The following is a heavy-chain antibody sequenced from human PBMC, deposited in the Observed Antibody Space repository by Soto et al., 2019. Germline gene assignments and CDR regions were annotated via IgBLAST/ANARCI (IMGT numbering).Heavy chain of an antibody. Sequence: GGPVEVVCKASWYTLYGSYMPWVLQAPGQRLEWMGWINPNSGGTNYAQKFQGWVTMTRDTSISTAYMELSRLRSDDTAVYYCARSLWFGVTRLYNWFDPWGQGTLVTVSS. V-gene: IGHV1-2*04. CDR3: ARSLWFGVTRLYNWFDP. J-gene: IGHJ5*02. D-gene: IGHD3-10*01. CDR1: WYTLYGSY. CDR2: INPNSGGT.